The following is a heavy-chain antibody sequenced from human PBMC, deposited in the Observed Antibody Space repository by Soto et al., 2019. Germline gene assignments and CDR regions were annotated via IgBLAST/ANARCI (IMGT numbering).Heavy chain of an antibody. D-gene: IGHD2-2*01. CDR2: ISSSGSTI. CDR3: ARDGPAAVSDYYYGMDV. V-gene: IGHV3-48*03. Sequence: EVQLVESGGGLVQPGGSLRLSCAASGFTFSSYEMNWVRQAPGKGLEWVSYISSSGSTIYYADSVKGRFTISRDNAKNSLYLQMNSLRAEDTAVYYCARDGPAAVSDYYYGMDVWGQGTTVSVSS. CDR1: GFTFSSYE. J-gene: IGHJ6*02.